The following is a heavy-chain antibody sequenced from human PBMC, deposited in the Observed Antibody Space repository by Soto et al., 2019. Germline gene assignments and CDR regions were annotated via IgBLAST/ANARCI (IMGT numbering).Heavy chain of an antibody. J-gene: IGHJ4*01. D-gene: IGHD1-26*01. CDR3: ARGEQYSGRIFDY. CDR2: TYYRSKWYY. V-gene: IGHV6-1*01. CDR1: VDSVSSNSDG. Sequence: PSQTLSLTCAITVDSVSSNSDGWSWVRQSPSRGLEWLGRTYYRSKWYYEYAVSVRGRITINPDTSKNRYSLQLNSVTPEDTAVYFCARGEQYSGRIFDYWGQGTLVTVSS.